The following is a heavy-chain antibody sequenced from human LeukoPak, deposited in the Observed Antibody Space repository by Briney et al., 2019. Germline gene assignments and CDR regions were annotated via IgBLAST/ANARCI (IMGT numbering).Heavy chain of an antibody. V-gene: IGHV5-51*01. CDR3: ARHRRISTAYYPFDH. CDR1: GYSFTDYW. Sequence: GESLKISCQSSGYSFTDYWIVWVRQVPGKGLEWMGIISPLHSDSRYSPSFHGQVTILDGNSISPSYLQWSSLKASDTAMYYCARHRRISTAYYPFDHWGQGTLVSVSS. J-gene: IGHJ4*02. CDR2: ISPLHSDS. D-gene: IGHD3-9*01.